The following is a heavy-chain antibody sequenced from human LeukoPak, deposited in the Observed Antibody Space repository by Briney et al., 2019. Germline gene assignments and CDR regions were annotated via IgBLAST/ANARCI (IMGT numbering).Heavy chain of an antibody. CDR3: VRDRGYYFDY. CDR1: GFTFNTYS. Sequence: GGSLRLSCAASGFTFNTYSMNWVRQAPGKGLEWISFLSSSSSTIYYADSVKGRFTISRDNAKNSLYLQMNSLRAEDTAVYYCVRDRGYYFDYWGQGILVTVSS. D-gene: IGHD2-15*01. J-gene: IGHJ4*02. CDR2: LSSSSSTI. V-gene: IGHV3-48*01.